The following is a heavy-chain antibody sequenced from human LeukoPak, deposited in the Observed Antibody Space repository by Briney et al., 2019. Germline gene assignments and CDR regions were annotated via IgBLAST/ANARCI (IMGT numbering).Heavy chain of an antibody. CDR3: ARVLGVAYY. D-gene: IGHD6-19*01. CDR1: GFTFSSYW. J-gene: IGHJ4*02. Sequence: GGSLGLSCAASGFTFSSYWMSWVRQAPGKGLEWVANIEQDGSEKYYVDSVKGRFTISRDNAKNSLYLEMNSLRAEDTAVYYCARVLGVAYYWGQGTLVTVSS. V-gene: IGHV3-7*01. CDR2: IEQDGSEK.